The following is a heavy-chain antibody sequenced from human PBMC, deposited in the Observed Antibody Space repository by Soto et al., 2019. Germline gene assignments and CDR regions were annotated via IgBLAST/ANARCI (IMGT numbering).Heavy chain of an antibody. D-gene: IGHD3-16*02. V-gene: IGHV1-18*01. CDR1: GYTFTSYG. CDR2: ISAYNGNT. Sequence: GASVKVSCKASGYTFTSYGISWVRQAPGQGLEWMGWISAYNGNTNYAQKLQGRVTMTTDTSTSTAYMELRSLRSDDTAVYYCARVRVWGSYRYSYFDYWGQGTLVTVSS. CDR3: ARVRVWGSYRYSYFDY. J-gene: IGHJ4*02.